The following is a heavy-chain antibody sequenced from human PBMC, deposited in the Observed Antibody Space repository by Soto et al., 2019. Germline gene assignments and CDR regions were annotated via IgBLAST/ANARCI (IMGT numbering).Heavy chain of an antibody. D-gene: IGHD4-17*01. J-gene: IGHJ4*02. Sequence: ASVQVSCRASGYTFTSYYMCWVRQAPGQGLEWMGIINPSGGSTSYAQKFQGRVTMTRDTSTSTVYMELSSLRSEDTAVYYCARATVTTHDGDYWGQGTLVTVSS. CDR3: ARATVTTHDGDY. CDR2: INPSGGST. CDR1: GYTFTSYY. V-gene: IGHV1-46*01.